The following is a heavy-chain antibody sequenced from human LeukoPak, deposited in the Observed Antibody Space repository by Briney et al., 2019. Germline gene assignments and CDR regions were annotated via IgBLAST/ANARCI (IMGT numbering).Heavy chain of an antibody. CDR1: GFTFSTYD. D-gene: IGHD3-16*01. J-gene: IGHJ4*02. CDR3: ARSRGPNTFGGVHDY. V-gene: IGHV3-23*01. Sequence: PGGSLRLSCAASGFTFSTYDMSWVRQAPGKGLEWVSGISGSGGSTYYADSVKGRFTISRDNSKNTLYLQMNSLRAEDTAVYYCARSRGPNTFGGVHDYWGQGTLVTVSS. CDR2: ISGSGGST.